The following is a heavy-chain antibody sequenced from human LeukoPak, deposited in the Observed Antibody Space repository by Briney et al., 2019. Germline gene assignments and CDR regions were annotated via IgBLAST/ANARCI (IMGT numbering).Heavy chain of an antibody. CDR2: IYYSGST. CDR1: GGSFSSYY. D-gene: IGHD3-22*01. J-gene: IGHJ4*02. CDR3: ARDSRDGNRSSGYLYYFDY. V-gene: IGHV4-59*01. Sequence: SETLSLTCAVYGGSFSSYYWSWIRQPPGKGLEWIGYIYYSGSTNYNPSLKSRVTISVDTSKNQFSLNLSSVTAADTAVYYCARDSRDGNRSSGYLYYFDYWGQGTLVTVSS.